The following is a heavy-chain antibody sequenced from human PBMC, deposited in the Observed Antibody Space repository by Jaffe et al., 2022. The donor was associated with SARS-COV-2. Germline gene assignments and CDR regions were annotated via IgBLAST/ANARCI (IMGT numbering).Heavy chain of an antibody. CDR3: ARQAARGYIYEGLDV. CDR1: GFTFTTYA. Sequence: QVQLVESGGGVVQPGRSLRLSCAASGFTFTTYAIHWVRQAPGKGLDWVTLISYNGGRTSYADSVKGRFTISRDNSKNTVYLQMDTLTVEDTAVYYCARQAARGYIYEGLDVWGQGTSVTVSS. CDR2: ISYNGGRT. J-gene: IGHJ6*02. D-gene: IGHD5-12*01. V-gene: IGHV3-30-3*01.